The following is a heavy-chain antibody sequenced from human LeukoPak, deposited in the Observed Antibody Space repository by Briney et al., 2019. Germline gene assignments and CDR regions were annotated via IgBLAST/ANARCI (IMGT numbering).Heavy chain of an antibody. CDR3: ARGIVAVASTGYFDL. D-gene: IGHD2-15*01. J-gene: IGHJ4*02. Sequence: GGSLRLSCAASGFTFSSYGMNWVRQPPGKGLEWMAVLSYDGSITYYADSVKGRFTISRDTSKNTLYLQMNSLRPNDTAVYYCARGIVAVASTGYFDLWGQGTLVTVSS. CDR2: LSYDGSIT. V-gene: IGHV3-30*03. CDR1: GFTFSSYG.